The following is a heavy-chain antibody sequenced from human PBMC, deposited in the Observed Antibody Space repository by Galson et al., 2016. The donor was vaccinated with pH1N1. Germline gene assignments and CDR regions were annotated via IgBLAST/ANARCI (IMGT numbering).Heavy chain of an antibody. Sequence: SVKVSCKASGGTFSSYTMNWVRQAPGQGLEWMGGVSPVFGPACYPQKFRGRVTITADESTSTASMELSSLRSEDTAVYYCARSYSGYDRHCYSAMDVWGRGTTVTVSS. V-gene: IGHV1-69*13. CDR3: ARSYSGYDRHCYSAMDV. D-gene: IGHD5-12*01. CDR1: GGTFSSYT. CDR2: VSPVFGPA. J-gene: IGHJ6*02.